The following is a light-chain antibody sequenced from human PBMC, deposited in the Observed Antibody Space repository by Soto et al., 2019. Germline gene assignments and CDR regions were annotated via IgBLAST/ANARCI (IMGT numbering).Light chain of an antibody. Sequence: QSALTQPPSASGSPGQSVTISCTGTSSDVGGYNYVSWYQQHPGKAPKVMIYEVSKRPSGVPDRFSGSKSGNTASLTFSGFQVEEEADYYCSSYAGSNNLGVFGTGTKFTVL. J-gene: IGLJ1*01. CDR1: SSDVGGYNY. CDR3: SSYAGSNNLGV. V-gene: IGLV2-8*01. CDR2: EVS.